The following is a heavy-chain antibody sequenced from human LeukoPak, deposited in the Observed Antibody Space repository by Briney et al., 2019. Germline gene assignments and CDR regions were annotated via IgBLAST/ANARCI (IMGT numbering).Heavy chain of an antibody. V-gene: IGHV3-23*01. CDR3: VKDRSTVVNNWFDP. CDR2: ISGSGATT. D-gene: IGHD2-21*01. CDR1: GFTFNKNA. Sequence: GGSLRLSCAVSGFTFNKNAMSWVRQAPGKGLEWVSAISGSGATTYYADSVKGRFTISRDNSKNTLYLQLNSLRAEDTAVYYYVKDRSTVVNNWFDPWGQGTLVTVSS. J-gene: IGHJ5*02.